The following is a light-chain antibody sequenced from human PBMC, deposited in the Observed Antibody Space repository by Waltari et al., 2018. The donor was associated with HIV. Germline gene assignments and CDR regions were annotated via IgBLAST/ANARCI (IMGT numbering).Light chain of an antibody. CDR2: DDI. V-gene: IGLV3-21*02. CDR1: GLGRKT. Sequence: SHVLTHSPHARAAPRQTARLTCAATGLGRKTLHCYQQKPGQAPVLLVYDDIDRPSGIPERFSGSNSGNAATLTISRVEVGDEADYFCQVWETSSDLRLWVFGGGSRLTVL. J-gene: IGLJ3*02. CDR3: QVWETSSDLRLWV.